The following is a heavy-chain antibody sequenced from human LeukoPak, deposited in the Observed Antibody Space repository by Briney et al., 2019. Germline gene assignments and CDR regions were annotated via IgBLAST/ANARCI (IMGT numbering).Heavy chain of an antibody. Sequence: GASVKVSCKPSGYTFTSYYMHWVRQAPGQGLEWMGIINPSGGSASYAQKFQGRVTMTRDMSTSTVYMELSSLRSEDTAVYYCARDGEYSGSYFHFDYWGQGTLVTVSS. V-gene: IGHV1-46*01. J-gene: IGHJ4*02. CDR2: INPSGGSA. CDR1: GYTFTSYY. D-gene: IGHD1-26*01. CDR3: ARDGEYSGSYFHFDY.